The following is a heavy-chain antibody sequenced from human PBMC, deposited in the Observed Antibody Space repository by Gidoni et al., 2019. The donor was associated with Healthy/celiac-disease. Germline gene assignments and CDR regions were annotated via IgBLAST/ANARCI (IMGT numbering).Heavy chain of an antibody. CDR3: ARDGNGSGGIPCGY. CDR2: IIPIFSTA. CDR1: GGTFSSYA. D-gene: IGHD2-15*01. J-gene: IGHJ4*02. Sequence: QVQLVQSGAEVKKPGSSVKVSRKASGGTFSSYAISWVLQAPGQGLEWMGGIIPIFSTANYAQKFQGRVTITADESTSTAYMELSSLRSEDTAVYYCARDGNGSGGIPCGYWGQGTLVTVSS. V-gene: IGHV1-69*01.